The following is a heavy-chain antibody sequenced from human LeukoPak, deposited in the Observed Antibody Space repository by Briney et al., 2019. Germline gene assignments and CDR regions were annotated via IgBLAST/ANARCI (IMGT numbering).Heavy chain of an antibody. D-gene: IGHD3-10*02. V-gene: IGHV1-18*01. CDR3: AVNRQLFGELLL. Sequence: GASVKVSCKASGYTFTSYGISWVRQAPGQGLEWMGWISAYNGNTNYAQKLQGRVTMTTDTSTSTAYMELRCLRSDDTAVYYCAVNRQLFGELLLWGQGTLVTVSS. CDR2: ISAYNGNT. CDR1: GYTFTSYG. J-gene: IGHJ4*02.